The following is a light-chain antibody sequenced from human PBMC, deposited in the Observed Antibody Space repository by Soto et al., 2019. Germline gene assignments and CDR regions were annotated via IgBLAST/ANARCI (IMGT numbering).Light chain of an antibody. CDR3: QQYGRSPLVT. CDR2: GAS. Sequence: EIVLTQSPGTLSLSPGERATLSCRASQSVSSSYLAWYQQKPGQAPRLLIYGASRRATGIPDRFSGSGSGTDFTLTISRLEPEEFAVYYCQQYGRSPLVTFGQGTRLEIK. J-gene: IGKJ5*01. V-gene: IGKV3-20*01. CDR1: QSVSSSY.